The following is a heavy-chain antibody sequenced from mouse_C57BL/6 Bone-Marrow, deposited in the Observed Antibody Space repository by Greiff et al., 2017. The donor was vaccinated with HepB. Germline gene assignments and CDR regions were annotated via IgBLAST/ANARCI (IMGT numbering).Heavy chain of an antibody. J-gene: IGHJ2*01. Sequence: QVQLQQSGAELVRPGASVTLSCKASGYTFTDYEMHWVKQTPVHGLEWIGAIDPETGGTAYNQKFKGKAILTADKSSSTAYMELRSLTSEDSAVYYCTREGSGYEVDYWGQGTTLTVSS. D-gene: IGHD3-2*02. V-gene: IGHV1-15*01. CDR1: GYTFTDYE. CDR3: TREGSGYEVDY. CDR2: IDPETGGT.